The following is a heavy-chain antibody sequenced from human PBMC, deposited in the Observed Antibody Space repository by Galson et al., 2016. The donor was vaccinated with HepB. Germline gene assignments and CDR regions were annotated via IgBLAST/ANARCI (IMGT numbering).Heavy chain of an antibody. CDR3: ARDRGDYVWGSSRLVTAYYYGVDV. CDR1: GFTFSDNA. D-gene: IGHD3-16*02. J-gene: IGHJ6*02. V-gene: IGHV3-30*04. Sequence: SLRLSCADSGFTFSDNAMHWVRQAPGKGLEWVALISFDGTEKYYADSVRGRFTISRDNSKNTLYLPMKSLRADDTAVYYCARDRGDYVWGSSRLVTAYYYGVDVWGQGTTVTVSS. CDR2: ISFDGTEK.